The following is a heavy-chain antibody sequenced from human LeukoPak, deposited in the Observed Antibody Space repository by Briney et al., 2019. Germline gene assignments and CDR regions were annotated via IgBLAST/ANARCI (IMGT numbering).Heavy chain of an antibody. CDR2: ISGYTGNT. CDR3: ARRRSEEFDFDC. Sequence: ASVKVSCKASGYAFSSYGISWVRQAPGQGLEWMGWISGYTGNTNYAQKLQGRVTMTTDTSTSTAYMELRSLRSDDTAVYYCARRRSEEFDFDCWGQGTLVTVSS. D-gene: IGHD6-19*01. CDR1: GYAFSSYG. J-gene: IGHJ4*02. V-gene: IGHV1-18*01.